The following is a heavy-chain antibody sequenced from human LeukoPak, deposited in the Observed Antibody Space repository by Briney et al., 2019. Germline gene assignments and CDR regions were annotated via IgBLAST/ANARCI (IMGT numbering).Heavy chain of an antibody. J-gene: IGHJ4*02. CDR3: ARRTIAAAGKYYFDY. CDR1: GYSITSYW. Sequence: GESLKISCKGSGYSITSYWIGWVRQMPGKGLEWMGIIYPGDSDTRYSPSFQGQVTISADKSISTAYLQWSSLKASDTAMYYCARRTIAAAGKYYFDYWGQGTLVTVSS. CDR2: IYPGDSDT. D-gene: IGHD6-13*01. V-gene: IGHV5-51*01.